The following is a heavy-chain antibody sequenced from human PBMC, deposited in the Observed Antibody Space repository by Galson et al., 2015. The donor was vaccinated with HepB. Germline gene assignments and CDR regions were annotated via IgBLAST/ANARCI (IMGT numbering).Heavy chain of an antibody. CDR3: GSRWADY. V-gene: IGHV3-7*01. CDR1: GFTFSTYW. J-gene: IGHJ4*02. Sequence: SLRLSCAASGFTFSTYWMTWIRQAPGKGLEWVANMKADGSEKNYVDSVKGRFTISRDNAKNSLYLQMNSLRAEDTAVYYCGSRWADYWGQGTLVTVSS. D-gene: IGHD4-23*01. CDR2: MKADGSEK.